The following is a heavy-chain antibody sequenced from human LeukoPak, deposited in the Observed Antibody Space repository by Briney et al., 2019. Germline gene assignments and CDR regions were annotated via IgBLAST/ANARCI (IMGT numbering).Heavy chain of an antibody. CDR3: AKQGCSSTRCYKGPYGMDV. J-gene: IGHJ6*02. CDR2: ISGSGGST. D-gene: IGHD2-2*02. V-gene: IGHV3-23*01. Sequence: GGSLRLSCAASGFPVSSNSMSWVRQAPGKGLEWVSAISGSGGSTYYADSVKGRFTISRDNSKNTLYLQMNSLRAEDTAVYYCAKQGCSSTRCYKGPYGMDVWGQGTTVTVSS. CDR1: GFPVSSNS.